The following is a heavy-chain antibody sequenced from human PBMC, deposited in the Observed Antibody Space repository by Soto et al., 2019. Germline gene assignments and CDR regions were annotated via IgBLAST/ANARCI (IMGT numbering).Heavy chain of an antibody. J-gene: IGHJ4*02. Sequence: QVQLVESGGGVVQPGRSLRLSCAASGFTFSSYGMHWVRQAPGKGLEWVAVISYDGSNKYYADSVKGRFTISRDNSKNTLYLQMNILRAEDTAVYYCAKDPSIAAAGGYYFDYWGQGTLVTVSS. V-gene: IGHV3-30*18. CDR1: GFTFSSYG. CDR2: ISYDGSNK. D-gene: IGHD6-13*01. CDR3: AKDPSIAAAGGYYFDY.